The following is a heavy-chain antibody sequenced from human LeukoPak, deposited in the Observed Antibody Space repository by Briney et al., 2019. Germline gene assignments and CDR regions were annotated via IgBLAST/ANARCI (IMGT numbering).Heavy chain of an antibody. J-gene: IGHJ6*02. CDR2: IIPIFGTA. Sequence: SVKASCKASGGTFSSYAISWVRQAPGQGLEWMGGIIPIFGTANYAQKFQGRVTITADESTSTAYVELSSLRSEDTAVYYCAREDTYVLTTYYYYGMDVWGQGTTVTVSS. CDR3: AREDTYVLTTYYYYGMDV. CDR1: GGTFSSYA. D-gene: IGHD1-1*01. V-gene: IGHV1-69*13.